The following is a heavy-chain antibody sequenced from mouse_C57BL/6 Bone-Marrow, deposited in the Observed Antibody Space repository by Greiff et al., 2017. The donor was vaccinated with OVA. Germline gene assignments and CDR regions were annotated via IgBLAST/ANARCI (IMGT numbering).Heavy chain of an antibody. CDR3: ARYDYGSSYAMDY. J-gene: IGHJ4*01. D-gene: IGHD1-1*01. CDR1: GYTFTSYW. CDR2: IYPGSGST. Sequence: VQLQQPGAELVKPGASVKMSCKASGYTFTSYWITWVKQRPGQGLEWIGDIYPGSGSTNYNEKFKSKATLTVDTSSSTAYMQRSSLTSEDSAVYYCARYDYGSSYAMDYWGQGTSVTVSS. V-gene: IGHV1-55*01.